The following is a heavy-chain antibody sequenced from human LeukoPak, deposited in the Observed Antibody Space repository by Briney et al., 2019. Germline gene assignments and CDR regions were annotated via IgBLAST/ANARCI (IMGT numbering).Heavy chain of an antibody. CDR3: AKEDYRDHTTGFDS. V-gene: IGHV3-23*01. J-gene: IGHJ5*01. CDR1: GFTFSSYA. CDR2: ISGSGGST. Sequence: PGGSLRLSCAASGFTFSSYAMSWVRQAPGKGLEWVSAISGSGGSTYYADSVKGRFIVSRDNSRNTLYLQMNGLTAEDTAMYYCAKEDYRDHTTGFDSWGQGTLVTVSS. D-gene: IGHD4-17*01.